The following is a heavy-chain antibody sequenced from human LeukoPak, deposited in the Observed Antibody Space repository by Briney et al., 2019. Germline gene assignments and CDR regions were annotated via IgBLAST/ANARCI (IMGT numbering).Heavy chain of an antibody. V-gene: IGHV3-7*01. CDR2: IQPDGSQG. Sequence: PGGSLRLSCVASGFTFGSYWMTWVRQAPGKGLEWVANIQPDGSQGLYVDSVEGRFIISRDNAKKSLYLQMNSLRAEDTAVYYCTRDPLYGALDSWGQGTLVTVSS. CDR3: TRDPLYGALDS. J-gene: IGHJ4*02. CDR1: GFTFGSYW. D-gene: IGHD4-17*01.